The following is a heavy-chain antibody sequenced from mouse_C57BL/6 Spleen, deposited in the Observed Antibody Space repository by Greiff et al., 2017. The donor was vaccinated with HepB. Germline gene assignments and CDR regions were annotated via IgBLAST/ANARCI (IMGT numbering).Heavy chain of an antibody. Sequence: VKLVESDAELVKPGASVKISCKVSGYTFTDHTIHWVKQRPEQGLEWIGYIYPRDGSTKYNEKFKGKATLTADKSSSTAYLQLNSLTSEDSAVYFCARGVYGNYDDFDYWGQGTTLTVSS. J-gene: IGHJ2*01. CDR1: GYTFTDHT. CDR2: IYPRDGST. CDR3: ARGVYGNYDDFDY. D-gene: IGHD2-1*01. V-gene: IGHV1-78*01.